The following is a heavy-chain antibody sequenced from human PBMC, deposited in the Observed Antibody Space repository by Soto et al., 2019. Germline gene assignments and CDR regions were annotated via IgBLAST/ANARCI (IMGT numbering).Heavy chain of an antibody. CDR1: EYTFAGYY. D-gene: IGHD2-15*01. CDR3: ARGGGYCSGGTCYLYGMDV. CDR2: INPKSGGT. Sequence: ASVKVSCKSSEYTFAGYYMHWVRQAPGQGLEWMGWINPKSGGTNYAQKFQGWVTMTRDTSIRTAYMELRRLKSDDTAVYYCARGGGYCSGGTCYLYGMDVWGQGTTVTVYS. J-gene: IGHJ6*02. V-gene: IGHV1-2*04.